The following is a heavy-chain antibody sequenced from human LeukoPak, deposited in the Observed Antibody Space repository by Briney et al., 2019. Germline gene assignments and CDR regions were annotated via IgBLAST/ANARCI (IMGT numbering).Heavy chain of an antibody. D-gene: IGHD5-18*01. Sequence: GGSLRLSCAASGFTFDDYAMHWVRQAPGKGLEWVSGISWNSGSIGYADSVKGRFTISRDNAKNSLYLQMNSLRAEDTALYYCAKDIGGYSYGYNYWGQGTLVTVSS. CDR1: GFTFDDYA. CDR2: ISWNSGSI. V-gene: IGHV3-9*01. CDR3: AKDIGGYSYGYNY. J-gene: IGHJ4*02.